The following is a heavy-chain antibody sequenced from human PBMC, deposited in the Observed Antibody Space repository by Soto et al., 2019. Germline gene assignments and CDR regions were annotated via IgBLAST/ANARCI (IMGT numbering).Heavy chain of an antibody. J-gene: IGHJ4*02. CDR2: IYYSGST. CDR3: ARPNDRAGPMGFEDY. CDR1: GGSISSSSYY. V-gene: IGHV4-39*01. D-gene: IGHD3-10*02. Sequence: PSETLSLTCTVSGGSISSSSYYWGWIRQPPGKGLEWIGSIYYSGSTYYNPSLKSRVTISVDTSKNQFSLKLSSVTAADTAVYYCARPNDRAGPMGFEDYWGQGTLVTVSS.